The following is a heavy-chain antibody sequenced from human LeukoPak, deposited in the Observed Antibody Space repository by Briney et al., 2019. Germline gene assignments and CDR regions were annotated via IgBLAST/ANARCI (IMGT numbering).Heavy chain of an antibody. CDR3: TRMTTGHDY. CDR1: GVSFNDYY. CDR2: INHWGYT. D-gene: IGHD4-17*01. V-gene: IGHV4-34*01. Sequence: SETLSLTCAVSGVSFNDYYWSWVRQTPGKGLEWIGEINHWGYTNDSPSLKSRVTISIDTSRKQFSLNLRSVTVADTGIYYCTRMTTGHDYWGQGTLVTVSS. J-gene: IGHJ4*02.